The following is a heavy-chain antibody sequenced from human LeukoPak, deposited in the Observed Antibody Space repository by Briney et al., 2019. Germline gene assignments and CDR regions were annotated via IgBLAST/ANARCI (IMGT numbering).Heavy chain of an antibody. CDR1: GYTFTGYY. Sequence: ASVKVSCKASGYTFTGYYMHWVRQAPGQGLEWMGWINHSSGGTNYAQKFQGRVTMTRDTSISTAYMELSRLRSDDTAMYYCARNIWFGESSDGFDIWGQGTMVTVSS. D-gene: IGHD3-10*01. J-gene: IGHJ3*02. V-gene: IGHV1-2*02. CDR3: ARNIWFGESSDGFDI. CDR2: INHSSGGT.